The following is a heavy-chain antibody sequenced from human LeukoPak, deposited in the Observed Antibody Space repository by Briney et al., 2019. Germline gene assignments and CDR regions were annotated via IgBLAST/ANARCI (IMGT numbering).Heavy chain of an antibody. D-gene: IGHD6-19*01. CDR1: GYTFTNYD. CDR2: MRPNTGDT. J-gene: IGHJ4*02. CDR3: AISTGWYRFDY. Sequence: ASVKVSCKASGYTFTNYDFNWLRQAPGQGLEWLGWMRPNTGDTHSALKFQGRVTMTRDTSITTAYMELSSLASDDTAVYFCAISTGWYRFDYWGQGTKVTVSS. V-gene: IGHV1-8*01.